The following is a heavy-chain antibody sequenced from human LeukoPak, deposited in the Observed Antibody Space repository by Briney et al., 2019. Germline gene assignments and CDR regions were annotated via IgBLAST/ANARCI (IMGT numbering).Heavy chain of an antibody. CDR1: AYSIGSGYY. CDR3: ARWYSSSGYLDY. Sequence: SETLSLTCAVSAYSIGSGYYGGWIRQPPGKGLEWIGSIYRSGNTNYNPSLKSRVTISVDTSKNQFSLKVSSVTAADTALYYCARWYSSSGYLDYWGQGTLVTVSS. V-gene: IGHV4-38-2*01. J-gene: IGHJ4*02. CDR2: IYRSGNT. D-gene: IGHD6-6*01.